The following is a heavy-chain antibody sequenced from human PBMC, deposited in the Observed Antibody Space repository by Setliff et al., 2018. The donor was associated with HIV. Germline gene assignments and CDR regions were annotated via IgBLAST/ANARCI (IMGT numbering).Heavy chain of an antibody. V-gene: IGHV4-59*08. D-gene: IGHD1-1*01. CDR3: VRTYNDLENYYHHYYYMDV. CDR1: GGSMSSYY. CDR2: IYYSGST. Sequence: SETLSLTCTVSGGSMSSYYWSWIRQPPGKGLEWIGYIYYSGSTNYNPSLKSRVTISVDTSKNQFSLKLRSVTASDTAVYYCVRTYNDLENYYHHYYYMDVWGKGTTVTVSS. J-gene: IGHJ6*03.